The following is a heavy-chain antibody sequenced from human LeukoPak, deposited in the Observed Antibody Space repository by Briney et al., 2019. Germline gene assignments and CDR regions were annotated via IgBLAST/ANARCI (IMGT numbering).Heavy chain of an antibody. CDR2: IYYSRST. CDR1: GGSISSSSYY. CDR3: ASPDYAIYRGGAFDI. V-gene: IGHV4-39*07. D-gene: IGHD4-17*01. J-gene: IGHJ3*02. Sequence: SETLSLTCTVSGGSISSSSYYWGWIRQPPGKGLEWIGSIYYSRSTYYNPSLKSRVTISVDTSKTQFSLKLSSVTAADTAVYYCASPDYAIYRGGAFDIWGQGTMVTVSS.